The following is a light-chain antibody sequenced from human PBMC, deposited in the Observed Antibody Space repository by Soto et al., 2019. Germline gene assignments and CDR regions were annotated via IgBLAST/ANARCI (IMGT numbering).Light chain of an antibody. V-gene: IGLV2-14*03. J-gene: IGLJ3*02. Sequence: QSALTQPASVSGSPGQSITISCTGTSSDVGVYNLVSWYQQHPGRAPKLFIFDVSDRPSGVSTRFSVSKSGNTASLTISGLQAEDEAFYYCSSYTNTSTLVFGGGTKLTVL. CDR3: SSYTNTSTLV. CDR1: SSDVGVYNL. CDR2: DVS.